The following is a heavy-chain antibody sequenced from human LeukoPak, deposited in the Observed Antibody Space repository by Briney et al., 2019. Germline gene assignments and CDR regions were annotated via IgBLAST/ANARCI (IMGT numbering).Heavy chain of an antibody. CDR2: IIPNLGTA. V-gene: IGHV1-69*04. CDR3: ARDLVCTMNCKDS. D-gene: IGHD2-2*01. Sequence: ASVKVSCKASGGTFSNDAISWVRQAPGQGLEWMGRIIPNLGTALYAQKFKGRVTITADKSPSTAYMELSSLTSEDTAVYFCARDLVCTMNCKDSWGQGTLVTVS. J-gene: IGHJ4*02. CDR1: GGTFSNDA.